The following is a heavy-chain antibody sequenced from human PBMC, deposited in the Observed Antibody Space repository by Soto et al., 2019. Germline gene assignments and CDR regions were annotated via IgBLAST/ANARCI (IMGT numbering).Heavy chain of an antibody. CDR3: ARELYSSGWYTPYYYYYGMDV. D-gene: IGHD6-19*01. CDR2: IYYSGST. V-gene: IGHV4-61*01. Sequence: PSETLSLTCTVSGGSVSSGSYYWSWIRQPPGKGLEWIGYIYYSGSTNYNPSLKSRVTISVDTSKNQFSLKLSSVTAADKAVYYCARELYSSGWYTPYYYYYGMDVWGQGTTVTVSS. CDR1: GGSVSSGSYY. J-gene: IGHJ6*02.